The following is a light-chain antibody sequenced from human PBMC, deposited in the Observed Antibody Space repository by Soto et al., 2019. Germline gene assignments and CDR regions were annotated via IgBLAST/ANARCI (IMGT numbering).Light chain of an antibody. J-gene: IGKJ1*01. CDR3: HQYNFWPT. Sequence: EIVMTQSPATLSVSPGERATLSCRASQNIENHLAWYQQTPGQATRLLIPGASTRATGIPARFSGSGSGTEFTLTISSLQSEDFAVYYCHQYNFWPTFGQGTKVDI. CDR2: GAS. V-gene: IGKV3-15*01. CDR1: QNIENH.